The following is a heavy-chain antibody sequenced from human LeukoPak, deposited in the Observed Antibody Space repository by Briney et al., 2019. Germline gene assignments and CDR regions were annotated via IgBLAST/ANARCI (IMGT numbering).Heavy chain of an antibody. CDR2: INWNGGST. J-gene: IGHJ1*01. D-gene: IGHD6-13*01. CDR3: ARDRGMAAAGPEYFQH. V-gene: IGHV3-20*04. Sequence: PGGSLRLSCAASGFTFDDYGMSWVRQAPGKGLEWVSGINWNGGSTGYADSVKGRFTISRDNAKNSLYLQMNSLRAEDTALYYCARDRGMAAAGPEYFQHWGQGTLVTVSS. CDR1: GFTFDDYG.